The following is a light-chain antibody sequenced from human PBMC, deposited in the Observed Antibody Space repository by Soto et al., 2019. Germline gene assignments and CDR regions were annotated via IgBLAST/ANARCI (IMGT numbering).Light chain of an antibody. CDR1: QSISDN. CDR3: QQYKSWPPLT. J-gene: IGKJ4*01. Sequence: DIVMTQSPAMLSVSLGERATLSCLASQSISDNLAWYQQRSGQAPRLLIYGASTRATGVPARFIGSGSGTEFTLPISSRQSDDFAIYYCQQYKSWPPLTFGGGTKVE. CDR2: GAS. V-gene: IGKV3-15*01.